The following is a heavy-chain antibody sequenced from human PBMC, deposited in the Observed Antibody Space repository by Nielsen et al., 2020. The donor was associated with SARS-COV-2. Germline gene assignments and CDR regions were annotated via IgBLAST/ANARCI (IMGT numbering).Heavy chain of an antibody. Sequence: GESLKISCAASGFTFSSYAMHWVRQAPGKGLEWVAVISYDGSNKYYADSVKGRFTISRDNSYNTLSLQMSSLSAEDTALYYCARSDYGGHSVGYYFDYWGQGTLVTVSS. D-gene: IGHD4-23*01. CDR2: ISYDGSNK. V-gene: IGHV3-30-3*01. J-gene: IGHJ4*02. CDR3: ARSDYGGHSVGYYFDY. CDR1: GFTFSSYA.